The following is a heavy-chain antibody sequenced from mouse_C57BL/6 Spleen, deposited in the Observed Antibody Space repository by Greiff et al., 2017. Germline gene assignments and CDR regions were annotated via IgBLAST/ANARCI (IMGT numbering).Heavy chain of an antibody. V-gene: IGHV1-52*01. J-gene: IGHJ4*01. Sequence: QVQLQQPGAELVRPGSSVKLSCKASGYTFTSYWMHWVKQRPIQGLEWIGNIDPSDSETHYNQKFKDKATLTVDKSSSTAYMQLSSLTSEDSAVDYCAREGGYYGSFYAMDYWGQGTSVTVSS. D-gene: IGHD1-1*01. CDR1: GYTFTSYW. CDR3: AREGGYYGSFYAMDY. CDR2: IDPSDSET.